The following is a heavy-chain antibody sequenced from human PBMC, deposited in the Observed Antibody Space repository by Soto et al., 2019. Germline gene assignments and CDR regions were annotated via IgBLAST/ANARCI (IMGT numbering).Heavy chain of an antibody. J-gene: IGHJ5*02. V-gene: IGHV1-8*01. CDR3: ARMATSATLTGFDP. CDR1: GYAFSNND. CDR2: MNPNSGNG. Sequence: ASVKVSCKASGYAFSNNDISWVRQATGQGLEWMGWMNPNSGNGGYAQKFQGRVTMTRDTSTSTAYMELSSLASDDTAIYYCARMATSATLTGFDPWGQEPLLTFSS.